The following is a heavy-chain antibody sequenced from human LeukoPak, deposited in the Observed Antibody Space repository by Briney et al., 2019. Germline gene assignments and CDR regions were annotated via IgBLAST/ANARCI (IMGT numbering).Heavy chain of an antibody. CDR2: ISSSSSTI. D-gene: IGHD6-19*01. CDR3: ARGPKYSSGWYGPNY. J-gene: IGHJ4*02. V-gene: IGHV3-48*01. CDR1: GFTFSSYS. Sequence: GGSLRLSCAASGFTFSSYSMNWVRQAPGKGLEWVSYISSSSSTIYYADSVKGRFTISRDNAKNSLYLQMNSLRAGDTAVYYCARGPKYSSGWYGPNYWGQGTLVTVSS.